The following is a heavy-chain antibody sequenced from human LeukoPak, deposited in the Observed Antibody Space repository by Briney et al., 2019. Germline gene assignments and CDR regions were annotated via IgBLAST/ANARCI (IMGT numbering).Heavy chain of an antibody. Sequence: GRSLRLSCAASGFTFSRYGVQWVRQAPGKGLVSVAVISYDGSNKYYADSVKRRFTISRDNSKNTLYLQMNSLRAEDTAVYSCARVKEASAFDVWGQGTMVTVSS. CDR1: GFTFSRYG. V-gene: IGHV3-30*03. J-gene: IGHJ3*01. D-gene: IGHD5-12*01. CDR3: ARVKEASAFDV. CDR2: ISYDGSNK.